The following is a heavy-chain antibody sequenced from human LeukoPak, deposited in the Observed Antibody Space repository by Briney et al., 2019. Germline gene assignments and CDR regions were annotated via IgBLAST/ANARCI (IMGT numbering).Heavy chain of an antibody. CDR3: ARSSGSPKPLYYYYYYGMDV. CDR2: INPNSGGT. D-gene: IGHD6-19*01. Sequence: PGASVKVSCKASGYTFTGYYMHWVRQAPGQGLEWMGWINPNSGGTNYAQKFQGRVTMTRDTSISTAYMELSRLRSDDTAVYYCARSSGSPKPLYYYYYYGMDVWGQGTTVTVSS. CDR1: GYTFTGYY. J-gene: IGHJ6*02. V-gene: IGHV1-2*02.